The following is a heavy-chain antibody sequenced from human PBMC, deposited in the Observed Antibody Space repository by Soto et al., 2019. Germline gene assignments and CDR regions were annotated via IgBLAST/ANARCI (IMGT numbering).Heavy chain of an antibody. J-gene: IGHJ6*02. CDR2: IYSGGST. D-gene: IGHD5-18*01. CDR3: ASTAMDKDYYYYGMDV. Sequence: HPWGSLRLSCAASGFTVISNYMIWVRQSPGKGLEWVSVIYSGGSTYYADSVKGRFTISRDNSKNTLYLQMNSLRAEDTAVYYCASTAMDKDYYYYGMDVWGQGTTVT. CDR1: GFTVISNY. V-gene: IGHV3-53*01.